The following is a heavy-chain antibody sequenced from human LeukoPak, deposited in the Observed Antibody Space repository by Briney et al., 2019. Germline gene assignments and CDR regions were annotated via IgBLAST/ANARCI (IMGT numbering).Heavy chain of an antibody. V-gene: IGHV1-24*01. Sequence: ASVKVSCTVSGYTLTELSMHWVRQAPGKGLEWMGGFDPEDGETIYAQKFQGRVTMTEDTSTDTAYMELSSLRSEDTAVYYCATPYYYDSSGYYYAYFQHWGQGTLVTVSS. J-gene: IGHJ1*01. CDR2: FDPEDGET. CDR1: GYTLTELS. D-gene: IGHD3-22*01. CDR3: ATPYYYDSSGYYYAYFQH.